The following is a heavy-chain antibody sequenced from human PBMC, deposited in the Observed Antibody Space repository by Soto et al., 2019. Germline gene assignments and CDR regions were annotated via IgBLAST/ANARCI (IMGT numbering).Heavy chain of an antibody. CDR1: GGSISSSSYY. J-gene: IGHJ6*03. V-gene: IGHV4-39*01. CDR3: ARRGPTVTISRYYYYMDV. Sequence: SETLSLTCTVSGGSISSSSYYWGWIRQPPGKGLEWIGSIYYSGSTYYNPSLKSRVTISVDTSKNQFSLKLSSVTAADTAVYYCARRGPTVTISRYYYYMDVWGKGTTVTVSS. D-gene: IGHD4-17*01. CDR2: IYYSGST.